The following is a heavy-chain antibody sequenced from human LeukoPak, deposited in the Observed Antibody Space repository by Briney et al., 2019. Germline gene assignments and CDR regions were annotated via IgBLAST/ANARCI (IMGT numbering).Heavy chain of an antibody. CDR1: GYTFTGYY. V-gene: IGHV1-2*02. CDR2: INPNSGGT. CDR3: ARVGTDCSGGSCYSGWFDP. J-gene: IGHJ5*02. Sequence: ASVKVSCKASGYTFTGYYMHWVRQAPGQGLEWMRWINPNSGGTNYAQKFQGRVTMTRDTSISTAYMELSRLRSDDTAVYYCARVGTDCSGGSCYSGWFDPWGQGTLVTVSS. D-gene: IGHD2-15*01.